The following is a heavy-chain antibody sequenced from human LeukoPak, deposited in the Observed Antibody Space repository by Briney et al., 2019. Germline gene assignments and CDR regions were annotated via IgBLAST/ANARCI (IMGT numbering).Heavy chain of an antibody. CDR3: ARERDAFDI. Sequence: ASVKVSCKASGYTFTGYYMHWVRQAPGQGLEWMGWINPNSGGTNYAQKFQGRVTMTRTTSISTVYMELSRLRSDDTALYFCARERDAFDIWGQGTMVTVSS. V-gene: IGHV1-2*02. CDR2: INPNSGGT. CDR1: GYTFTGYY. J-gene: IGHJ3*02.